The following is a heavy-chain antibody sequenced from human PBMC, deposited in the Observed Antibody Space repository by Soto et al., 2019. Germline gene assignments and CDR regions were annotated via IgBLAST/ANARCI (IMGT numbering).Heavy chain of an antibody. CDR1: GFTFSSYG. Sequence: QVQLVESGGGVVQPGRSLRLSCAASGFTFSSYGMHWVRQAPGKGLVWVAVISYDGSNKYVADSVKGRFTSSRDNSNNMLYLQMNGLRGDDTAVYYCAKNKRYCTSTTCPPYYGMDVWGQGTTVTVSS. V-gene: IGHV3-30*18. J-gene: IGHJ6*02. D-gene: IGHD2-2*01. CDR2: ISYDGSNK. CDR3: AKNKRYCTSTTCPPYYGMDV.